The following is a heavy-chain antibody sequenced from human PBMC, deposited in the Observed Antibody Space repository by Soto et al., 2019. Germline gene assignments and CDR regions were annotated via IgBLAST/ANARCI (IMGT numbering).Heavy chain of an antibody. CDR2: MNPNSGNT. CDR1: GYTFTSYD. Sequence: ASVKVSCKASGYTFTSYDITWVRQATGQGLEWMGWMNPNSGNTGYAQKFQGRVTMTRNTSISTAYMELSSLRSEDTAVYYCARVYCSGGSCYPGAFDIWGQGTMVTVSS. J-gene: IGHJ3*02. V-gene: IGHV1-8*01. D-gene: IGHD2-15*01. CDR3: ARVYCSGGSCYPGAFDI.